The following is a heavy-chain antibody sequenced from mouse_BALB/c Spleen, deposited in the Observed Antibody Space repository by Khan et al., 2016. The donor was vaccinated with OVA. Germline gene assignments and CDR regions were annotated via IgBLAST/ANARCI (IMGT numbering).Heavy chain of an antibody. CDR2: INPYTGEP. D-gene: IGHD1-1*01. V-gene: IGHV9-1*02. CDR1: GYTFTNYR. CDR3: SRGSSYWYFDV. J-gene: IGHJ1*01. Sequence: QIQLVQSGPELKKPGETVKNSCKASGYTFTNYRMNWMKQAPGKGLKWMGWINPYTGEPTYADDFKGRFAFSLETSASTAYLQINNLKNEDMATYCWSRGSSYWYFDVGGAGTTVTVSS.